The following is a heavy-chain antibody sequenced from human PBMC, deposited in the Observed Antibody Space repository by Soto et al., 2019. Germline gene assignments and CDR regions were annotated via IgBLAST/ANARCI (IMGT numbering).Heavy chain of an antibody. V-gene: IGHV1-2*06. CDR3: ARDRITIFGVVISRPYYYGMDV. J-gene: IGHJ6*02. D-gene: IGHD3-3*01. Sequence: ASVKVSCKASGYIFTDYYMHWVRQAPGQELGWMGRINPNSGGTNYAQKFQGRVTMTRDTSISTAYTELSSLRSEDMATYYCARDRITIFGVVISRPYYYGMDVWGQGTTVTVSS. CDR2: INPNSGGT. CDR1: GYIFTDYY.